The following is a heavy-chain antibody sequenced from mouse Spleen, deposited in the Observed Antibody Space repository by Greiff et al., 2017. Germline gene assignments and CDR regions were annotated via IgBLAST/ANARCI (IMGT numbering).Heavy chain of an antibody. J-gene: IGHJ4*01. D-gene: IGHD1-1*01. CDR3: ARRVYYGSLYAMDY. CDR1: GYAFSSSW. Sequence: QVQLQQSGPELVKPGASVKISCKASGYAFSSSWMNWVKQRPGKGLEWIGRIYPGDGDTNYNGKFKGKATLTADKSSSTAYMQLSSLTSEDSAVYFCARRVYYGSLYAMDYWGQGTSVTVSS. CDR2: IYPGDGDT. V-gene: IGHV1-82*01.